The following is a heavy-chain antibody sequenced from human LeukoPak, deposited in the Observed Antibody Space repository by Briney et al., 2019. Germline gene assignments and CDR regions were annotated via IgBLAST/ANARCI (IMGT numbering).Heavy chain of an antibody. CDR2: ISGSGGST. J-gene: IGHJ4*02. D-gene: IGHD3-10*01. CDR3: AKDMATMVRGVTYFDY. CDR1: GFTFSSYA. Sequence: GGSLRLSCAASGFTFSSYAMSWVRQALGKGLEWVSAISGSGGSTYYADSVKGRFTISRDNSKNTLYLQMNSLRAEDTALYYCAKDMATMVRGVTYFDYWGQGTLVTVSS. V-gene: IGHV3-23*01.